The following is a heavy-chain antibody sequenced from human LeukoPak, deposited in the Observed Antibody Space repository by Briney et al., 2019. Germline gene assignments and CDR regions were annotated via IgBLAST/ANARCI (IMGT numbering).Heavy chain of an antibody. CDR3: ARERTAAGTFDY. D-gene: IGHD6-13*01. CDR2: ISYDGSNK. CDR1: GFTFSSYA. J-gene: IGHJ4*02. V-gene: IGHV3-30*04. Sequence: PGRSLRLSCAASGFTFSSYAVHWVRQAPGKGLEWVAVISYDGSNKYYADSVKGRFTISRNNSKNTLYLQMNSLRAEDTAVYYCARERTAAGTFDYWGQGTLVTVSS.